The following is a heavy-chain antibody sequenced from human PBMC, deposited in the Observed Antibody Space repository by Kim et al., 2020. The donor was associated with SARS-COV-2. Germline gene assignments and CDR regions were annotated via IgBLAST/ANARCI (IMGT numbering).Heavy chain of an antibody. J-gene: IGHJ4*02. Sequence: SETLSLTCAVYGGSFSGYYWSWIRQPPGKGLEWIGEINHSGSTNYNPSLKSRVTISVDTSKNQFSLKLSSVTAADTAVYYCARGRSGWAVAAFGLQYYFDYWGQGTLVTVSS. CDR1: GGSFSGYY. CDR2: INHSGST. V-gene: IGHV4-34*01. D-gene: IGHD6-19*01. CDR3: ARGRSGWAVAAFGLQYYFDY.